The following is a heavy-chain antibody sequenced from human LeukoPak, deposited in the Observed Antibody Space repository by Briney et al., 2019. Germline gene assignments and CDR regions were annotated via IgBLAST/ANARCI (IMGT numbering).Heavy chain of an antibody. CDR2: ISGSGGST. J-gene: IGHJ4*02. Sequence: GGSLRLSCAASGFTFSSYAMSWVRQAPGKGLEWVSAISGSGGSTYYADSVKGRFTISRDNSKNTLYLQMNSLRAEDTAVYYCAKINTRIAARNYYFDYWGQGTLVTVSS. V-gene: IGHV3-23*01. CDR1: GFTFSSYA. CDR3: AKINTRIAARNYYFDY. D-gene: IGHD6-6*01.